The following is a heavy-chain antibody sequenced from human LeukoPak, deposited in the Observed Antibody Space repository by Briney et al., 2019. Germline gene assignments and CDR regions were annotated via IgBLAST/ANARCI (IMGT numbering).Heavy chain of an antibody. CDR3: AKDFYRLGEFDAFDN. V-gene: IGHV3-9*01. CDR1: GFTFDDYA. D-gene: IGHD3-16*01. J-gene: IGHJ3*02. CDR2: ISWNSGRI. Sequence: GRSLRLSCAASGFTFDDYAMHWVRQAPGKGLEWVSGISWNSGRIGYADSVKGRFTISRDNAKNSLYLQMYSLRVEDTALYYCAKDFYRLGEFDAFDNWGQGTMVTVSS.